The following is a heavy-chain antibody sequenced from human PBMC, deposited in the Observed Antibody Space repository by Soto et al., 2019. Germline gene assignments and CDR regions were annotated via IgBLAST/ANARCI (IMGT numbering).Heavy chain of an antibody. D-gene: IGHD2-2*01. V-gene: IGHV4-34*01. J-gene: IGHJ6*02. CDR2: INHSGST. CDR1: GGSFRGYY. Sequence: SETLSLTCAVYGGSFRGYYCSWIRQPPGKGLEWIGEINHSGSTNYNPSLKSRVTISVDTSKNQFSLKLSSVTAADTAVYYCARGICSSTSCLLYYYYGMDVWGQGTTVTVSS. CDR3: ARGICSSTSCLLYYYYGMDV.